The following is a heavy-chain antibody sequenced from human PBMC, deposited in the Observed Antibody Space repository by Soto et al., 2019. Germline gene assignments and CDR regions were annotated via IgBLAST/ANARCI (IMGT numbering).Heavy chain of an antibody. Sequence: GGSLRLSCAASGFTFSSYAMSWVRQAPGKGLEWVSAISGSGGSTYYADSVKGRFTISRDNSKNTLYLQMNSLRAEDTAVYYCAKNYDFWSGYYEVEPYWIPHAFDIWGQGTMVTVSS. CDR1: GFTFSSYA. V-gene: IGHV3-23*01. CDR2: ISGSGGST. CDR3: AKNYDFWSGYYEVEPYWIPHAFDI. J-gene: IGHJ3*02. D-gene: IGHD3-3*01.